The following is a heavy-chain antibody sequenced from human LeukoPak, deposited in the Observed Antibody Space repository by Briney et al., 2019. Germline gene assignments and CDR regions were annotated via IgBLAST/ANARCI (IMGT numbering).Heavy chain of an antibody. CDR1: GFTFSIYA. CDR3: AKGFVVVVSATQSSWFDP. D-gene: IGHD2-15*01. V-gene: IGHV3-23*01. Sequence: GGSLRLSCAAPGFTFSIYAMSWVRQAPGKGLEWVSGISGSGDNTYYADSVKGRFTISRDNSNNTLYLQMNSLRAEDTAVYYCAKGFVVVVSATQSSWFDPWGQGTLVTVSS. J-gene: IGHJ5*02. CDR2: ISGSGDNT.